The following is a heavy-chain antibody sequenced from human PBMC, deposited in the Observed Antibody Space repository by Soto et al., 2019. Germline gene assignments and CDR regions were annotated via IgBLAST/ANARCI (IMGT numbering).Heavy chain of an antibody. V-gene: IGHV3-53*01. CDR2: IPIHSHT. D-gene: IGHD3-16*02. CDR3: ADGGEWSFNFEY. Sequence: HPGGSLRLSCAASGFTVSSNYMRCVRQAPGKGLEWVSFIPIHSHTLYGDSVKGRFSISRDNSKNNLCLHMNSLRAEDTAVYYCADGGEWSFNFEYWGLGTLVTVSS. J-gene: IGHJ4*02. CDR1: GFTVSSNY.